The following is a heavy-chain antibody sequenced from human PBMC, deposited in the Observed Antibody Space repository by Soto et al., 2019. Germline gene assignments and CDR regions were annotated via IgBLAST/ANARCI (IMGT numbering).Heavy chain of an antibody. CDR3: ATAGSGWYFLAS. D-gene: IGHD6-19*01. CDR1: GNTFNTSA. V-gene: IGHV1-3*01. J-gene: IGHJ5*02. Sequence: QVQLVQSGAEVKKPGASVNISCKASGNTFNTSALHWVRQAPGQRLQWLGWINAENGKTRYSQNFQGRVTITRETSASTAYLELSSMSSEDTALYYCATAGSGWYFLASWGQGTLVTVSS. CDR2: INAENGKT.